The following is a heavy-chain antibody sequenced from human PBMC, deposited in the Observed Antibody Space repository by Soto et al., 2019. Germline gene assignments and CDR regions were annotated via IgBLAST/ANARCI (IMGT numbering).Heavy chain of an antibody. J-gene: IGHJ2*01. CDR2: IYWNDDK. V-gene: IGHV2-5*01. Sequence: QITLKESGPTLVKPTQTLTLTCTFSGFSLSTSGVCVGWIRQPPGKALEWLALIYWNDDKRYSPSLKSRLTITKDTSKNRVVLTMTIMDPVDTATYYCAHSQYSSGWLGSFDLCGRGTLVTVSS. CDR3: AHSQYSSGWLGSFDL. CDR1: GFSLSTSGVC. D-gene: IGHD6-19*01.